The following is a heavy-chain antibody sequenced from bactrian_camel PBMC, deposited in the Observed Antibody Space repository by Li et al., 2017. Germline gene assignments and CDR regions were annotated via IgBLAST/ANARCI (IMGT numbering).Heavy chain of an antibody. Sequence: HVQLVESGGGSVQAGGSLRISCVASEDTPRDYYMGWFRLAQGKEREGVASITSDGSTRYADSVKGRFTISKDNPKNTLYLQMDSLNPDDAAMYYCAAEESTRWTMITEQFVPYFTFKGQGTQVTVS. CDR2: ITSDGST. V-gene: IGHV3S57*01. D-gene: IGHD8*01. CDR1: EDTPRDYY. J-gene: IGHJ4*01.